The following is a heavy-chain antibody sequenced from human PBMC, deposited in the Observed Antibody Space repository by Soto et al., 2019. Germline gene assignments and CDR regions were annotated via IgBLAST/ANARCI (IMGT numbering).Heavy chain of an antibody. D-gene: IGHD2-21*02. CDR2: INPKNGGT. J-gene: IGHJ1*01. Sequence: QAQLVQSGAEVKKPGASVKVSCKASGYTFTDYYMHWVRQAPGLGLEWVGWINPKNGGTNYAQNFQGRVTRTRNTSITTAYMELNVVRSDNTAVHYGARGQVDPALDCSLSWGQGTLVTVSS. CDR1: GYTFTDYY. V-gene: IGHV1-2*02. CDR3: ARGQVDPALDCSLS.